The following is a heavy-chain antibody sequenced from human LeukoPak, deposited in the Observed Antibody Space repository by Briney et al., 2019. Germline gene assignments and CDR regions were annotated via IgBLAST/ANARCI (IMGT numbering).Heavy chain of an antibody. CDR2: ISSSSTTI. CDR3: ARGDYYYYYMDV. Sequence: GGSLRLSCAASGFTLSSYSMNWVRQAPGKGLEWVSYISSSSTTIYYADSVKGRFTISRDNAKNSLYLQMNSLGAEDTAVYYCARGDYYYYYMDVWGKGTTVTVSS. J-gene: IGHJ6*03. V-gene: IGHV3-48*01. CDR1: GFTLSSYS.